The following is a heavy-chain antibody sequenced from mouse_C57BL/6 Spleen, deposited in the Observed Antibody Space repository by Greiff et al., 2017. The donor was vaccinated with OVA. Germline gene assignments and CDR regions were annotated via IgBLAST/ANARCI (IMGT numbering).Heavy chain of an antibody. D-gene: IGHD1-1*01. Sequence: VQLQQPGAELVKPGASVKLSCKASGYTFTSYWMQWVKQRPGQGLEWIGEIDPSDSYTNYNQKFKGKATLTVDTSSSTAYMQLSSLTSEDSAVYYCARKTVVDWYFDVWGTGTTVTVSS. CDR1: GYTFTSYW. J-gene: IGHJ1*03. V-gene: IGHV1-50*01. CDR3: ARKTVVDWYFDV. CDR2: IDPSDSYT.